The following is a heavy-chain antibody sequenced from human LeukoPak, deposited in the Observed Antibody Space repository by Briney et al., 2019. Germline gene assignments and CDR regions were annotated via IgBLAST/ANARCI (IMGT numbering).Heavy chain of an antibody. CDR3: AREWELLPHDALDI. CDR1: GGSISSGDYY. Sequence: SETLSLTCTVSGGSISSGDYYWSWIRQPPGKGLEWIGYIYYSGSTYYNPSLKSRVTISVDTSKNQFSLKLSSVTAADTAVYYCAREWELLPHDALDIWGQGTMVTVSS. V-gene: IGHV4-30-4*08. J-gene: IGHJ3*02. CDR2: IYYSGST. D-gene: IGHD1-26*01.